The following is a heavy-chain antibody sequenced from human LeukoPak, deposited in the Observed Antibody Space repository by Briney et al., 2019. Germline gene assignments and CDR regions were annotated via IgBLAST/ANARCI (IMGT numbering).Heavy chain of an antibody. J-gene: IGHJ5*02. Sequence: KPSETLSLTCTVSGDSISSSYWSWIRQPPGKGLEWIGYIYTGSTNYNPSLKSRVTISGDTSKNQFSLKLSSVTAADTAVYYCARVTSGYDYDWFDPWGQGTLVTVSS. CDR2: IYTGST. V-gene: IGHV4-59*01. CDR3: ARVTSGYDYDWFDP. D-gene: IGHD5-12*01. CDR1: GDSISSSY.